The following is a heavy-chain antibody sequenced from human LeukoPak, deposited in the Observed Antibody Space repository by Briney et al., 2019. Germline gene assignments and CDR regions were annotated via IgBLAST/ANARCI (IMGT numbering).Heavy chain of an antibody. Sequence: ASVKVSCKASGYTFTSYDINWVRQAPGQGLEWMGWMNPNSGNTGYAQKFQGRVTMTRNTSISTAYMELSSLRSEDTAVYYCARGRLRLVRGVKNWFDPWGQGTLVTASS. CDR1: GYTFTSYD. CDR3: ARGRLRLVRGVKNWFDP. CDR2: MNPNSGNT. D-gene: IGHD3-10*01. J-gene: IGHJ5*02. V-gene: IGHV1-8*01.